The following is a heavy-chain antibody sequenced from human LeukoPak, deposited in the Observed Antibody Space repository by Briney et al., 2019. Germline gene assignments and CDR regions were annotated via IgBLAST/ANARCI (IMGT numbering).Heavy chain of an antibody. CDR2: ISGSGGST. Sequence: GGSLRLSCAASGFTFNNYAMNWVRQAPGKGLEWVSTISGSGGSTYYADSVKGRFTISRDNAKNTLSLQMSSLRAEDTAVYYCAKEGSSGWIPTRHFDHWGLGTLVAVSS. V-gene: IGHV3-23*01. CDR1: GFTFNNYA. CDR3: AKEGSSGWIPTRHFDH. D-gene: IGHD6-19*01. J-gene: IGHJ4*02.